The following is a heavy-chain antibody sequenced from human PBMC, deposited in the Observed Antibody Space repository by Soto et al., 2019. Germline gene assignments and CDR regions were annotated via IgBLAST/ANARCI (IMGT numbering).Heavy chain of an antibody. Sequence: GGSLRLSCAASGFTFGSNWTSWVRQAPGKGLEWVANIKRDGSEKYYVDSVKGRFTISRDNAKNTLYLQMNSLRADDTAVYYCASLEWESSGYADYWGQGTQVTVSS. CDR2: IKRDGSEK. CDR1: GFTFGSNW. V-gene: IGHV3-7*03. CDR3: ASLEWESSGYADY. J-gene: IGHJ4*02. D-gene: IGHD5-12*01.